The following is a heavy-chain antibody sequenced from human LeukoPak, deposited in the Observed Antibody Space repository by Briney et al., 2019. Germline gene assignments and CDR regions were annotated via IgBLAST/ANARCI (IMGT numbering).Heavy chain of an antibody. CDR3: TAYYYDSSGYYDIVPRHDY. CDR1: GFTFTNAW. Sequence: PGGSLRLSSAASGFTFTNAWMSWVRQAPGKGLEWVGRVKSKTDGGTADYAAPVKGRFTISRDDSKNTLYLQMNSLKTEDTAVYYGTAYYYDSSGYYDIVPRHDYWGQGTLVTVSS. J-gene: IGHJ4*02. D-gene: IGHD3-22*01. V-gene: IGHV3-15*01. CDR2: VKSKTDGGTA.